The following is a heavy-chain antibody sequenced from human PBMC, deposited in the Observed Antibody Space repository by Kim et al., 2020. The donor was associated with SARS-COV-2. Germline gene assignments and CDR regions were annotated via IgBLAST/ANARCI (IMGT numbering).Heavy chain of an antibody. D-gene: IGHD3-9*01. J-gene: IGHJ3*02. CDR1: GGSISSYY. V-gene: IGHV4-4*07. CDR2: IYTSGST. Sequence: SETLSLTCTVSGGSISSYYWSWIRQPAGKGLEWIGRIYTSGSTNYNPSLKSRVTMSVDTSKNQFSLKLSSVTAADTAVYYCARDYDILTGYDAFDIWGQGTMVTVSS. CDR3: ARDYDILTGYDAFDI.